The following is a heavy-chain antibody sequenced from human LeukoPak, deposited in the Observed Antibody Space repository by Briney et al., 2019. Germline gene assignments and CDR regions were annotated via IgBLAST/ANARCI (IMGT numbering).Heavy chain of an antibody. CDR2: ISGDGVSP. J-gene: IGHJ4*02. Sequence: PGGSLRLPCAASGFTFNNYALTWVRQTPGKGLECVSAISGDGVSPYYADSVRGRFTISRDNSKNTLYLQMNSLRVEDTAVYFCARDPGAFPYFFDYWGQGTLVTVSS. CDR1: GFTFNNYA. CDR3: ARDPGAFPYFFDY. D-gene: IGHD4/OR15-4a*01. V-gene: IGHV3-23*01.